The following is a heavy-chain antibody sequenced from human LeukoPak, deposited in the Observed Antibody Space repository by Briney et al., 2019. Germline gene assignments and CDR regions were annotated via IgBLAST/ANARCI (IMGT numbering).Heavy chain of an antibody. CDR3: ARRAGYTGSWYEY. Sequence: PSETLSLTCTVSSGSVNSGSYYWNWIRQPPGKGLEWIGYIYYSGSTNHNPSLKSRVTISVDTAKNQLSLKLSSVTAADTAVYYCARRAGYTGSWYEYWGQGTLVTVSS. V-gene: IGHV4-61*01. J-gene: IGHJ4*02. CDR2: IYYSGST. CDR1: SGSVNSGSYY. D-gene: IGHD6-13*01.